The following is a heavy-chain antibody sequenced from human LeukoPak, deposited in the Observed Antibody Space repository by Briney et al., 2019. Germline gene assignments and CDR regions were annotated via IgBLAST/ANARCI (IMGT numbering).Heavy chain of an antibody. CDR1: GGSISSSTYY. Sequence: PSETLSLTCTVSGGSISSSTYYWGWIRRPPGKGLEWIGSINYSGSTFYNPSLKSRVTISVDTSKNQFSLKLSSVTAADTAVYYCARVSYQEGVDYWGQGTLVTVSS. J-gene: IGHJ4*02. D-gene: IGHD2-2*01. CDR3: ARVSYQEGVDY. V-gene: IGHV4-39*07. CDR2: INYSGST.